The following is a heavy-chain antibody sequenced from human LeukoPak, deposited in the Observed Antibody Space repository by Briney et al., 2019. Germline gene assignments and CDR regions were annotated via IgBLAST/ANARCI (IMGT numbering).Heavy chain of an antibody. CDR1: GGSISSYY. J-gene: IGHJ4*02. Sequence: SETLSLTCTVSGGSISSYYWSWIRQPAGKGLEWIGRIYTSGSTNYNPSLKSRVTMSVDTSKNQFSLKLSSVTAADTAVYYCARDRIMVRGVIGTTYYFDYWGQGTLGTVSS. CDR3: ARDRIMVRGVIGTTYYFDY. CDR2: IYTSGST. V-gene: IGHV4-4*07. D-gene: IGHD3-10*01.